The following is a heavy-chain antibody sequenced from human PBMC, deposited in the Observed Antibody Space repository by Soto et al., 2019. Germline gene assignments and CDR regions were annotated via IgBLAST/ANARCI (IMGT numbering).Heavy chain of an antibody. CDR1: GYTFTSYG. CDR2: ISAYNGNT. Sequence: VKVSCKASGYTFTSYGISWVRQAPGQGLEWMGWISAYNGNTNYAQKLQGRVTMTTDTSTSTAYMELRSLRSDDTAVYYCARASHQYCSSTSCPSYYWGQGTLVTVS. CDR3: ARASHQYCSSTSCPSYY. D-gene: IGHD2-2*01. V-gene: IGHV1-18*01. J-gene: IGHJ4*02.